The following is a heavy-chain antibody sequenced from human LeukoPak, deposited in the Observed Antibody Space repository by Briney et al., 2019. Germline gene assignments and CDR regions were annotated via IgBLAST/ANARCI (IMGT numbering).Heavy chain of an antibody. J-gene: IGHJ4*02. Sequence: PGGSLRLSCAASGFTFSHFWMSWVRQAPGKGLEWVAYIKKTGSETYYVDSVKGRFTITRDNTRSSLFLQMYSLRAEDTAVYFCARGRVIYDSSGLYFDYWGQGTLVTVSS. CDR2: IKKTGSET. V-gene: IGHV3-7*01. CDR1: GFTFSHFW. D-gene: IGHD3-22*01. CDR3: ARGRVIYDSSGLYFDY.